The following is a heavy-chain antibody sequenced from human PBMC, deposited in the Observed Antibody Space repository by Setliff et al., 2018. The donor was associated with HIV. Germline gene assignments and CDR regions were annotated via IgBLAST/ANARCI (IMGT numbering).Heavy chain of an antibody. CDR2: IYHSGST. Sequence: SETLSLTCAVSAYSISSGYYWGWIRQPPGKGLEWIGSIYHSGSTYYNPSLMGRVTISVDTPKNQFSLKLRSVTAADTAVYYCARQWRDQYNSGVSTEYFQHWGLGTLVTVSS. J-gene: IGHJ1*01. D-gene: IGHD3-22*01. V-gene: IGHV4-38-2*01. CDR1: AYSISSGYY. CDR3: ARQWRDQYNSGVSTEYFQH.